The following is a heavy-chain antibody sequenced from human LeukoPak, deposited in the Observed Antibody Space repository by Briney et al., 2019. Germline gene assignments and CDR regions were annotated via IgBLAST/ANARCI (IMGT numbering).Heavy chain of an antibody. CDR2: IWCDGSNK. CDR3: AKDSGSTNYFDY. CDR1: GFTFSSYG. J-gene: IGHJ4*02. V-gene: IGHV3-33*06. Sequence: GGSLRLSCAASGFTFSSYGMHWVRQAPGKGLEWVAIIWCDGSNKYYADSVKGRFTISRDNSKNALYLQMNSLRAEDTAVYYCAKDSGSTNYFDYWGQGTLVTVSS. D-gene: IGHD2-15*01.